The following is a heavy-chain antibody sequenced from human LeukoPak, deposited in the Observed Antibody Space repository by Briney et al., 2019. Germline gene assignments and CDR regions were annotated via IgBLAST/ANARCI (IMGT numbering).Heavy chain of an antibody. Sequence: SETLSLTCTVSGDSISSYYWSWIRQPPGKGLEWIGYIYYSGSTTYNPSLKSRVTISVDTSKNEFSLKLSSMTAADTAVYYCARSTVMITFGGVIAPDYWGQGNLVTVSS. V-gene: IGHV4-59*01. CDR1: GDSISSYY. CDR3: ARSTVMITFGGVIAPDY. D-gene: IGHD3-16*02. CDR2: IYYSGST. J-gene: IGHJ4*02.